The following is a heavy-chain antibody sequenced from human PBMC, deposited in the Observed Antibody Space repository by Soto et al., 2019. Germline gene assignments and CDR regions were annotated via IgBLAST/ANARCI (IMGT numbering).Heavy chain of an antibody. V-gene: IGHV3-11*01. Sequence: QVQLQQWGAGLLKPSETLSLTCAVYGGSFSGYYWSWIRQAPGKGLEWVSYISSSGSTIYYADSVKGRFTISRDNAKNSLYLQMNSLRAEDTAVYYCARGLGYCSGGSCPGYFDYWGQGTLVTVSS. J-gene: IGHJ4*02. CDR1: GGSFSGYY. CDR3: ARGLGYCSGGSCPGYFDY. CDR2: ISSSGSTI. D-gene: IGHD2-15*01.